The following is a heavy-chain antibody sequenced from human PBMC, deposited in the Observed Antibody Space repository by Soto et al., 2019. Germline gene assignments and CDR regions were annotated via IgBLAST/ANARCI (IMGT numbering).Heavy chain of an antibody. CDR1: GFSFSNFA. CDR2: IWGSGAES. V-gene: IGHV3-23*01. Sequence: EVQLLQSGGDLVQPGGSLRVSCVASGFSFSNFAMSWVRQAPGKGLEWVSGIWGSGAESHYADSVRGRFTISRDNSKNTVYLEMHSLNVGDTAVYYCARSEGADGVVWFDTWGQGTLVTVSS. J-gene: IGHJ5*02. CDR3: ARSEGADGVVWFDT. D-gene: IGHD1-26*01.